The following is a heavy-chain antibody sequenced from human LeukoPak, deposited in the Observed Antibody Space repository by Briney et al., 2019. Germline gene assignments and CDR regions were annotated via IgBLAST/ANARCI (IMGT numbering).Heavy chain of an antibody. CDR1: GFSFSSYW. D-gene: IGHD2-21*02. CDR2: IKQDGSEK. J-gene: IGHJ4*02. V-gene: IGHV3-7*01. Sequence: GGSLRLSCAASGFSFSSYWMSWVRQAPGKGLEWVANIKQDGSEKYYVDSVKGRFTISRDNAKNSLYLQMNSLRAEDTAVYYCAKSKVVTTIPYYFDYWGQGTLVTVSS. CDR3: AKSKVVTTIPYYFDY.